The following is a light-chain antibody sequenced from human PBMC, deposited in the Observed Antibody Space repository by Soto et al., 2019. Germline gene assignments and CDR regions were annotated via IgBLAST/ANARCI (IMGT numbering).Light chain of an antibody. CDR3: SSYTSSSTLAV. Sequence: QSVLTQPASVSGSPGQSITISCTGTSSDVGDYNYVSWYQQHPGKAPKLMIYEVSNRPSGVSNRFSGSKSGNTASLTISGLQAEDEADYYCSSYTSSSTLAVFGGGTKLTVL. CDR1: SSDVGDYNY. CDR2: EVS. J-gene: IGLJ2*01. V-gene: IGLV2-14*01.